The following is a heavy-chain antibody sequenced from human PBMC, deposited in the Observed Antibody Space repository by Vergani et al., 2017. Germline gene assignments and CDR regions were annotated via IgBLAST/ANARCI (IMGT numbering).Heavy chain of an antibody. D-gene: IGHD3-22*01. V-gene: IGHV4-30-2*01. CDR3: AREEVDYYDSRGGAFDI. Sequence: QVQLQESCPGLVKPSQTLSLTCAVSGGSISSGGYSWSWIRQPPGKGLEWIGYIYHSGSTYYNPSLKSRVTISVDRSKNQFSLKLSSVTAADTAVYYCAREEVDYYDSRGGAFDIWGQGTMVTVSS. J-gene: IGHJ3*02. CDR1: GGSISSGGYS. CDR2: IYHSGST.